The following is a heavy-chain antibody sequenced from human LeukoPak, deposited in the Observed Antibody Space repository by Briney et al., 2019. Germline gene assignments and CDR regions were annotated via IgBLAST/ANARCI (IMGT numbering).Heavy chain of an antibody. CDR1: GYSFTSYW. D-gene: IGHD3-10*01. V-gene: IGHV5-51*01. CDR2: IYPGDSDT. Sequence: GESLKISCKGSGYSFTSYWIAWVRQMPGKGLEWMGIIYPGDSDTRYSPSFQGQVTISADKSISTAYLQWSSLKASDTAMYYCARHKGAEYYGSGSAFDIWGQGTMVTVSS. J-gene: IGHJ3*02. CDR3: ARHKGAEYYGSGSAFDI.